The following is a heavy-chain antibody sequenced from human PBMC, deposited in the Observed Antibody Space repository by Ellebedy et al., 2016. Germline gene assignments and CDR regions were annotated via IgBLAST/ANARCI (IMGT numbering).Heavy chain of an antibody. CDR2: IDWDDDK. V-gene: IGHV2-70*01. CDR3: ARISYGSGSYYTFDY. CDR1: GFSLSTSGMC. Sequence: SGPTLVKPTQTLTLTCPFSGFSLSTSGMCVSWIRQPPGKALEWLALIDWDDDKYYSTSLKTRLTISKDTSKNQVVLTMTNMDPVDTATYYCARISYGSGSYYTFDYWGQGTLVTVSS. D-gene: IGHD3-10*01. J-gene: IGHJ4*02.